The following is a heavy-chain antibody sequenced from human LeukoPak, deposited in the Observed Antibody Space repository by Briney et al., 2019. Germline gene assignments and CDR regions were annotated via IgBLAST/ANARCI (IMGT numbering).Heavy chain of an antibody. CDR2: IIPILGIA. D-gene: IGHD3-22*01. CDR3: ARDSPYYYDSSDPGGIDY. Sequence: SVKVSCKASGGTFSSYTISWVRQASGQGLEWMGRIIPILGIANYAQKFQGRVTITADKSTSTAYMELSSLRSEDTAVYYCARDSPYYYDSSDPGGIDYWGQGTLVTVSS. V-gene: IGHV1-69*04. J-gene: IGHJ4*02. CDR1: GGTFSSYT.